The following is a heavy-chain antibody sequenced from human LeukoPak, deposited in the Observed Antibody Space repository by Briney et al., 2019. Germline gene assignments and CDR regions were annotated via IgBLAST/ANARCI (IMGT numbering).Heavy chain of an antibody. CDR3: AKDFGALELLYFDY. V-gene: IGHV3-23*01. CDR1: GFTFSSYW. J-gene: IGHJ4*02. CDR2: ISGSGGST. Sequence: GGSLRLSCAASGFTFSSYWMSWVRQAPGKGLEWVSAISGSGGSTYYADSVKGRFTISRDNSKNTLYLQMNSLRAEDTAVYYCAKDFGALELLYFDYWGQGTLVTVSS. D-gene: IGHD1-7*01.